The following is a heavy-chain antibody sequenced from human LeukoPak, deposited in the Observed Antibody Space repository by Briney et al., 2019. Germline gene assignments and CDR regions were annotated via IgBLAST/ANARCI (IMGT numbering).Heavy chain of an antibody. CDR3: TRAAGITGTSRDNRFDP. J-gene: IGHJ5*02. CDR1: GFTFSSYD. Sequence: GTSLRLSCAASGFTFSSYDMHWVRRAPGKGLEWVASIWHDGNRKYHADSVEGRFTISRDNSKNTVYVQMNSLRADDTAVYYCTRAAGITGTSRDNRFDPWGQGTLVIVSS. D-gene: IGHD1/OR15-1a*01. CDR2: IWHDGNRK. V-gene: IGHV3-33*01.